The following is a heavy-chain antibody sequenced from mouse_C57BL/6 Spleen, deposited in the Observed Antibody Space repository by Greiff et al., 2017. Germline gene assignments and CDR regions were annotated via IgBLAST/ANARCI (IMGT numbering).Heavy chain of an antibody. CDR2: ISSGSSTI. J-gene: IGHJ4*01. CDR3: ATYYGSSLYAMDY. Sequence: EVKLEESGGGLVKPGGSLKLSCAASGFTFSDYGMHWVRQAPEKGLEWVAYISSGSSTIYYADTVKGRFTISRDNAKNTLFLQMTSLRSEDTAMYYCATYYGSSLYAMDYWGQGTAVTVSS. D-gene: IGHD1-1*01. V-gene: IGHV5-17*01. CDR1: GFTFSDYG.